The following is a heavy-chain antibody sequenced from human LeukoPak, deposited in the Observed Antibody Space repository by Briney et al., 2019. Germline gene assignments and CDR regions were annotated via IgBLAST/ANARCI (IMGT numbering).Heavy chain of an antibody. D-gene: IGHD2-15*01. CDR1: GYNFNVYY. CDR2: MDPESGDT. V-gene: IGHV1-2*02. J-gene: IGHJ3*01. Sequence: ASVKASCKGSGYNFNVYYIHWVRQAPGQGLEWMGWMDPESGDTIYAPKFQGRVSMTRDTSITTAHMELISLTFDDSAMYYCATRGGLTPNTLAMWGHGTMVTVSS. CDR3: ATRGGLTPNTLAM.